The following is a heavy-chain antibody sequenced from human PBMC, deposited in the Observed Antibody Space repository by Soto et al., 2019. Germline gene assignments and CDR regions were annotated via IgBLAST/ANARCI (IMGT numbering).Heavy chain of an antibody. CDR1: GYTFTSHG. CDR3: AREQYYYDSSGYYWASYYYYGMDV. J-gene: IGHJ6*02. D-gene: IGHD3-22*01. CDR2: ISAYNGNT. Sequence: GASVKVSCKASGYTFTSHGISWVRQAPGQGLEWMGWISAYNGNTNYAQKLQGRVTMTTDTSTSTAYMELRSLRSDDTAVYYCAREQYYYDSSGYYWASYYYYGMDVWGQGTTVTVSS. V-gene: IGHV1-18*01.